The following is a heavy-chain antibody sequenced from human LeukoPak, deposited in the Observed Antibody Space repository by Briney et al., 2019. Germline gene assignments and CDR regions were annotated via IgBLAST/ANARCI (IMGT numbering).Heavy chain of an antibody. CDR3: ARDHNGYTGRYHFDY. Sequence: KTSETLSLTCTVSGGSITSYYWSWIRQPPGKGLEWMGYIYYGGSTNSNPSLMSRLTMSLDTAQNQISLKLKSVTAADTAVYYCARDHNGYTGRYHFDYWGQGAQVTVSS. CDR1: GGSITSYY. CDR2: IYYGGST. D-gene: IGHD1-26*01. J-gene: IGHJ4*02. V-gene: IGHV4-59*01.